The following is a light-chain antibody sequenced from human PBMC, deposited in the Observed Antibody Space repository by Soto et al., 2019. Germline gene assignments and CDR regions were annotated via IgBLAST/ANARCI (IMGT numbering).Light chain of an antibody. J-gene: IGLJ1*01. CDR2: LEGSGSY. CDR3: ETWVSNTYV. CDR1: SGHSTYI. Sequence: QLVLTQSSSASASLGSSVKHTCTLSSGHSTYIIAWHQQQPGKAPRYLMKLEGSGSYKKGSGVPDRFSGSSSGADRYLTISNLQFEDEADYYCETWVSNTYVFGTGTKVTVL. V-gene: IGLV4-60*02.